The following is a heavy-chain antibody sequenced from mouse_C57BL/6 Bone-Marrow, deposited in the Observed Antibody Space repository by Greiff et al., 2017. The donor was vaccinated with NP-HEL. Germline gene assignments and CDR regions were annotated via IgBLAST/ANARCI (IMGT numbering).Heavy chain of an antibody. D-gene: IGHD4-1*01. CDR1: GFTFSDYY. J-gene: IGHJ2*01. V-gene: IGHV5-16*01. CDR2: INYDGSST. CDR3: ARANWDAYFDG. Sequence: EVKLVESEGGLVQPGSSMKLSCTASGFTFSDYYMAWVRQVPEKGLEWVANINYDGSSTYYLDSLKSRFIISRDNAKNILYLQMSSLKSEDTATYYCARANWDAYFDGWGQGTTLTVSS.